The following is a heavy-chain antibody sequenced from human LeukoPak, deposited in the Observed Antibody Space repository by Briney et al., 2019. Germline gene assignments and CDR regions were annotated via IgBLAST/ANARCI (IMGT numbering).Heavy chain of an antibody. J-gene: IGHJ4*02. V-gene: IGHV3-30*04. D-gene: IGHD3-10*01. Sequence: GGSLRLSCAASGFTFSSYAMHWVRQAPGKGLEWVAVISYDGSNKYYADSVKGRFTISRDNSKNTLYLQMNSLRAEDTAVYYCARDRYYYGSGSFDYWGQGTLVTVSS. CDR2: ISYDGSNK. CDR1: GFTFSSYA. CDR3: ARDRYYYGSGSFDY.